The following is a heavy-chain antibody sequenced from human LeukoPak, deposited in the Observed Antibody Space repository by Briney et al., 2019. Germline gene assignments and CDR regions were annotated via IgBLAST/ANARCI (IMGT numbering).Heavy chain of an antibody. J-gene: IGHJ4*01. CDR2: MNPNTGNT. CDR3: ANGSTSTYDF. D-gene: IGHD2-2*01. V-gene: IGHV1-8*01. CDR1: GYTFTSFE. Sequence: ASVKVSCKVSGYTFTSFEINWVRQVTGQGLEWMGWMNPNTGNTGYAQKFKGRVTMTRDTSISTAYMELSGLTSEDTAVYFCANGSTSTYDFWGHGTMVTVSS.